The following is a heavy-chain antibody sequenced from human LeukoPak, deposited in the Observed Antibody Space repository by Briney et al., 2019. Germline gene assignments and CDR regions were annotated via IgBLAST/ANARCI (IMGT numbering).Heavy chain of an antibody. D-gene: IGHD3-3*01. J-gene: IGHJ4*02. CDR3: ARGQSTIFGVVSTFDY. CDR1: GGSFSVYY. V-gene: IGHV4-34*01. Sequence: SETLSLTCAVYGGSFSVYYWSWIRQPPGKGLEWIGEINHSGSTNYNPSLKSRVTISVDTSKNQFSLKLSSVTAADTAVYYCARGQSTIFGVVSTFDYWGQGTLVTVSS. CDR2: INHSGST.